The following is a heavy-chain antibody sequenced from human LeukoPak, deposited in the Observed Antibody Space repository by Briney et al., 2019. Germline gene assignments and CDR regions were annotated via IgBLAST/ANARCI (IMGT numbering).Heavy chain of an antibody. V-gene: IGHV3-23*01. CDR2: ISGSGRST. CDR3: ARDWFHAIDY. D-gene: IGHD2/OR15-2a*01. CDR1: GFTFTNYG. Sequence: PGGSLRLSCAASGFTFTNYGMIWVRQAPGKGLEWVSAISGSGRSTYYADSVKGRFTISRDNSKNTLYLQMNSLRDEDTAVYYCARDWFHAIDYWGQGILVTVSS. J-gene: IGHJ4*02.